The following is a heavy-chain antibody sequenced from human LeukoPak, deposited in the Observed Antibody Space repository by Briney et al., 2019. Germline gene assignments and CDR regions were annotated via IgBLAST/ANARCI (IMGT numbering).Heavy chain of an antibody. V-gene: IGHV3-33*01. CDR3: ARGGLNKYYFDY. Sequence: GRSLRLSCAASGFTFSSYGMHWVRQAPGKGLEWVAVIWYDGSNKYYADSVKGRFTISRGNSKNTLYLQMNSLRAEDTAVYYCARGGLNKYYFDYWGQGTLVTVSS. CDR2: IWYDGSNK. D-gene: IGHD1/OR15-1a*01. J-gene: IGHJ4*02. CDR1: GFTFSSYG.